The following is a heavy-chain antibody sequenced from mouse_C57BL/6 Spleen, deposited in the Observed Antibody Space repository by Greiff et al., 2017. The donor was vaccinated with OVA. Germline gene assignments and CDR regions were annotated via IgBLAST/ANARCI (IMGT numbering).Heavy chain of an antibody. CDR2: INPSNGGT. Sequence: VQLQQSGTELVKPGASVKLSCKASGYTFTSYWMHWVKQRPGQGLEWIGNINPSNGGTNYNEKFKSKATLTVDKSSSTAYMQLSSLTSEDSAVYYCARGGVVPYYAMDYWGQGTSVTVSS. V-gene: IGHV1-53*01. CDR1: GYTFTSYW. J-gene: IGHJ4*01. D-gene: IGHD1-1*01. CDR3: ARGGVVPYYAMDY.